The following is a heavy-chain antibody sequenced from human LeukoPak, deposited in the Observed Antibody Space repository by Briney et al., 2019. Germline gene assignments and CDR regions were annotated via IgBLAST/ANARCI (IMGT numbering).Heavy chain of an antibody. J-gene: IGHJ3*02. CDR2: ISYDGSNK. CDR1: GFTFSSYA. V-gene: IGHV3-30*04. Sequence: PGGSLRLSCAASGFTFSSYAMHWVRQAPGKGLEWVAVISYDGSNKYYADSVKGRFTISRDNSKNTLYLQMNSLRAEDTAVYYCARPLASSFPDAFDIWGQGTMVTVSS. D-gene: IGHD6-6*01. CDR3: ARPLASSFPDAFDI.